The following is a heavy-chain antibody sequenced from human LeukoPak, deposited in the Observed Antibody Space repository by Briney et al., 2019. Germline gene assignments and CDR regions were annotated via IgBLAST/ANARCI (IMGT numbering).Heavy chain of an antibody. CDR3: ARTGVEWELLRLDY. V-gene: IGHV3-30-3*01. CDR2: ISYDGSNK. Sequence: GGSLRLSCAASGFTFSSYAMHWVRRAPGKGLEWVAVISYDGSNKYYADSVKGRFTISRDNSKNTLYLQMNSLRAEDTAVYYCARTGVEWELLRLDYWGQGTLVTVSS. J-gene: IGHJ4*02. D-gene: IGHD1-26*01. CDR1: GFTFSSYA.